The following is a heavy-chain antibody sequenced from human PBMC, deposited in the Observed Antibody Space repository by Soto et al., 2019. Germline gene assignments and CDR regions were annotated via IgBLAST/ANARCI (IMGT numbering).Heavy chain of an antibody. CDR1: GDAFKSYA. D-gene: IGHD4-17*01. CDR3: ARDPTNDYGDDTFDY. V-gene: IGHV1-69*06. CDR2: IIPSYDRT. J-gene: IGHJ4*02. Sequence: QVLLLQSGSEVKKAGSSVKVSCKASGDAFKSYAIHWVRQAPGQVLEYMGRIIPSYDRTKYAQKFQGRLTLTADMYTSTVYMELSSLRSEDTAVDYCARDPTNDYGDDTFDYWGQGTKVIVSS.